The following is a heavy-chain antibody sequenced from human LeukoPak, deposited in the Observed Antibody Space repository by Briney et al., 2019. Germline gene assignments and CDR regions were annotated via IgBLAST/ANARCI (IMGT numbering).Heavy chain of an antibody. J-gene: IGHJ4*02. Sequence: GGSLRLSCAASGFTVSSNYMSWVRQAPGKGLEWVSVIYSGGSTYYADSVKGRFTISRDNSKNTLYLQMNSLRAEDTAVYYCARPTKFGELSYWGQGTLVTVSS. CDR2: IYSGGST. V-gene: IGHV3-66*01. CDR1: GFTVSSNY. CDR3: ARPTKFGELSY. D-gene: IGHD3-10*01.